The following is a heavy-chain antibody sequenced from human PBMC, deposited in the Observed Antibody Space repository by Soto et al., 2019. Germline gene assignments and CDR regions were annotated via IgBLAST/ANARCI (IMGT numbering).Heavy chain of an antibody. D-gene: IGHD3-16*02. CDR1: GFTFSSYA. CDR3: ARIMITSGGVIVNAFDI. V-gene: IGHV3-30-3*01. CDR2: ISYDGSNK. J-gene: IGHJ3*02. Sequence: LRLSCAASGFTFSSYAMHWVRQAPGKGLEWVAVISYDGSNKYYADSVKGRFTISRDNSKNTLYLQMNSLRAEDTAVYYCARIMITSGGVIVNAFDIWGQGTMVTVSS.